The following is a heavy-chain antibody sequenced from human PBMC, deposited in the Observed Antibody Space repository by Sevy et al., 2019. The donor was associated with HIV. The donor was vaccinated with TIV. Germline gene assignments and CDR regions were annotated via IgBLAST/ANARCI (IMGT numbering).Heavy chain of an antibody. CDR1: GYTFTTYA. V-gene: IGHV7-4-1*02. CDR3: ARDHEGSSGWYVHFDY. Sequence: ASVKVSCKASGYTFTTYAMSWVRQAPGQGLEWLGWINTNTGNPTYAQGFTGRFVFSLDTSVSTAYLQINSLKAEDTAVYYCARDHEGSSGWYVHFDYWGQGTLVTVSS. CDR2: INTNTGNP. J-gene: IGHJ4*02. D-gene: IGHD6-19*01.